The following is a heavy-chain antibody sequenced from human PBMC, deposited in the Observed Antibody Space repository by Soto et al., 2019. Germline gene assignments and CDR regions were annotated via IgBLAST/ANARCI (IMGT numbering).Heavy chain of an antibody. J-gene: IGHJ4*02. CDR3: ARPPVGRTSPPYFDS. CDR2: IYYSGST. V-gene: IGHV4-59*08. CDR1: GGSISNYY. D-gene: IGHD2-2*01. Sequence: SETLSLTCTVSGGSISNYYWSWIRQPPGKGLEWIGYIYYSGSTNYNPSLKSRVTISVNTPKNQFSLELSSMTAADTAVYYCARPPVGRTSPPYFDSGGRGTLVTVS.